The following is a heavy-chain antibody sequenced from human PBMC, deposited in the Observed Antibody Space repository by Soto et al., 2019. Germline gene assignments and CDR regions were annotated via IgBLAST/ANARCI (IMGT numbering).Heavy chain of an antibody. CDR1: GGSVSSGSYY. V-gene: IGHV4-61*01. D-gene: IGHD3-10*01. J-gene: IGHJ6*02. CDR2: IYYSGST. Sequence: SETLSLTCTVSGGSVSSGSYYWSWIRQPPGKGLEWIGYIYYSGSTNYNPSLKSRVTISVDTSKNQFSLKLSSVTAADTAVYYCARAGPILFGGYRLDVWGQGTTVTVSS. CDR3: ARAGPILFGGYRLDV.